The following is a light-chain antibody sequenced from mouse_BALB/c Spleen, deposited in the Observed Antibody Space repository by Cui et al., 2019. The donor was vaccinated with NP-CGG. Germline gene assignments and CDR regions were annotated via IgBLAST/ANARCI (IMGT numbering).Light chain of an antibody. J-gene: IGLJ1*01. CDR2: GTN. CDR1: TGAVTTSNY. V-gene: IGLV1*01. CDR3: ALWYSNHWV. Sequence: QAVVTQESALTTSPGETVTLTCHSSTGAVTTSNYANWVQEKPDHLFTGLIGGTNNRAPGVPARFSGSLIGDKAALTITGTQTEDEAIYFYALWYSNHWVFGGGTKLTV.